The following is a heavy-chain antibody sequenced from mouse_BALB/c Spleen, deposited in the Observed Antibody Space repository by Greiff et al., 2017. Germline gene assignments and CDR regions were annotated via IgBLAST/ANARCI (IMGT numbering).Heavy chain of an antibody. CDR1: GYTFTSYW. V-gene: IGHV1S22*01. Sequence: LQQPGSELVRPGASVKLSCKASGYTFTSYWMHWVKQRPGQGLEWIGNIYPGSGSTNYDEKFKSKATLTVDTSSSTAYMQLSSLTSEDSAVYYVTRAYGTGYARDSGGQGPSVPVSS. CDR2: IYPGSGST. CDR3: TRAYGTGYARDS. D-gene: IGHD1-1*01. J-gene: IGHJ4*01.